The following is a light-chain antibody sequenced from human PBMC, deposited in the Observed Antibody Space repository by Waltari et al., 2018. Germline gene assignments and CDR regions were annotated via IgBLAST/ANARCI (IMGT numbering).Light chain of an antibody. J-gene: IGKJ1*01. V-gene: IGKV3-20*01. CDR3: QHYLRLPVT. CDR2: GAS. CDR1: QSVSRA. Sequence: ELVLTQSPGPLSLSLGERATLSCRASQSVSRALAWYQQNPGQAPRLLIYGASTSATVIPDRFSGSGSGTDFSLTISRLEPDDFAVYYCQHYLRLPVTFGQGTTVEI.